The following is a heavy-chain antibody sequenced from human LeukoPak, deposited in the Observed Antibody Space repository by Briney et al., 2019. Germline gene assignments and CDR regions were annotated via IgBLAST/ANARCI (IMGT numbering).Heavy chain of an antibody. D-gene: IGHD4-11*01. CDR3: ARSTIVRANNFLYYYYMDV. CDR1: GYSFTTFW. V-gene: IGHV5-51*01. Sequence: GESLKISCKASGYSFTTFWIGWVRQMPGKGLEWVGIIYPGDSDTRYSPSFQGQVTISADRSINTAYLQWSSLKASDTAMYYCARSTIVRANNFLYYYYMDVWGKGTMVTVSS. J-gene: IGHJ6*03. CDR2: IYPGDSDT.